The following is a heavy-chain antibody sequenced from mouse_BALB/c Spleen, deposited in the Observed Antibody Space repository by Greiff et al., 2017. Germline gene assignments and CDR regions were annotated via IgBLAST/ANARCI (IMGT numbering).Heavy chain of an antibody. J-gene: IGHJ2*01. Sequence: EVKLMESGPGLVKPSQSLSLTCTVTGYSITSDYAWNWIRQFPGNKLEWMGYISYSGSTSYNPSLKSRISITRDTSKNQFFLQLNSVTTEDTATYYCTTVVASYFDYWGQGTTLTVSS. D-gene: IGHD1-1*01. CDR3: TTVVASYFDY. CDR1: GYSITSDYA. CDR2: ISYSGST. V-gene: IGHV3-2*02.